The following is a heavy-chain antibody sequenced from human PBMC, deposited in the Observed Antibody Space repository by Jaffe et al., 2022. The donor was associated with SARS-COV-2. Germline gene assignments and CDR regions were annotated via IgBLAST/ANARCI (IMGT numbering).Heavy chain of an antibody. CDR3: ARDDRLVGVKAATDIY. D-gene: IGHD2-15*01. V-gene: IGHV3-33*01. Sequence: QVQLVESGGGVVQPGRSLRLSCVASGFAFSSYGMHWVRQAPGKGLEWVAVIWYDGTGKYYTDSVRGRFTISRDNSKSTLFLQMNSLRVEDTAMYYCARDDRLVGVKAATDIYWGQGTLVTVSS. CDR2: IWYDGTGK. CDR1: GFAFSSYG. J-gene: IGHJ4*02.